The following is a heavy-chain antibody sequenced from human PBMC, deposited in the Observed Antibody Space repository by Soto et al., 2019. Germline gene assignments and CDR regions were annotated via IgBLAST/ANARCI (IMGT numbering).Heavy chain of an antibody. V-gene: IGHV3-30*01. D-gene: IGHD1-1*01. J-gene: IGHJ3*02. CDR3: TREGPQYSWKDSGALDI. Sequence: QVQLVESGGGVVQPGRSLRLSCEISGFTFSRYAMHWVRQAPGKGLEWVAVIAYDGTNKYYADSVRGRFSIARDNPKNILYLQMNSLRSEDTAVYYCTREGPQYSWKDSGALDIWGQGTTVTVSS. CDR1: GFTFSRYA. CDR2: IAYDGTNK.